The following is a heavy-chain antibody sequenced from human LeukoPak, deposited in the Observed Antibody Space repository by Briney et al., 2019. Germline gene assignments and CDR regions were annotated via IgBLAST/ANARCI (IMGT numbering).Heavy chain of an antibody. CDR3: AKAAGQWVVAGHYYFDY. Sequence: PGGSLRLSCAASGFTFSNYAMSWVRQAPGKGLECVSGISGSGGSSYYVDSVKGRFTISRDNSKNMLYLQMNSLRAEDTAVYYCAKAAGQWVVAGHYYFDYWGQGTLVTVSS. CDR1: GFTFSNYA. D-gene: IGHD6-19*01. J-gene: IGHJ4*02. CDR2: ISGSGGSS. V-gene: IGHV3-23*01.